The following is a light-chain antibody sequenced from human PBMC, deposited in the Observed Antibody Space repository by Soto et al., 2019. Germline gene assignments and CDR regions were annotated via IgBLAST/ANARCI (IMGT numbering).Light chain of an antibody. CDR3: QQCNSYSWT. CDR1: QNINNW. Sequence: DIQMTQSPSTLSASVGDRVTITCRASQNINNWLAWYQQKPGKAPKLLIHDASSLESGVPSRFRGSGSGTEFTLTISSLQHDDFATYYCQQCNSYSWTFGPGPKVDIK. V-gene: IGKV1-5*01. J-gene: IGKJ1*01. CDR2: DAS.